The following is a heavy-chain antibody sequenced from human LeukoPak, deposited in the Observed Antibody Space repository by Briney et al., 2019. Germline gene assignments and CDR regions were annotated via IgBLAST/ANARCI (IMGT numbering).Heavy chain of an antibody. V-gene: IGHV4-34*01. CDR1: GGSFSGYY. J-gene: IGHJ5*02. CDR3: ARVPPHYGSGSLLNWFDP. CDR2: INHSGST. D-gene: IGHD3-10*01. Sequence: SETLSLTCAVYGGSFSGYYWSWIRQPPGKGLEWIGEINHSGSTNYNPSLKSRVTISVDTSKNQFSLKLSSVTAADTAVYYCARVPPHYGSGSLLNWFDPWGQGTLVTVSS.